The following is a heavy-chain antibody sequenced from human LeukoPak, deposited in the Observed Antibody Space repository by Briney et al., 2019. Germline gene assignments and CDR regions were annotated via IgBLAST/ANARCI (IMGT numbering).Heavy chain of an antibody. V-gene: IGHV1-2*02. D-gene: IGHD3-3*01. CDR1: GYTFTGYY. Sequence: ASVKVSCKASGYTFTGYYMHWVRQAPGQGLEWMGWINPSSGGTNYAQEFQGRVTMTRDTSISTAYMELSRLRPDDTAVYYCARLTYYDFWSGYNYAFDIWGQGTMVTVSS. CDR3: ARLTYYDFWSGYNYAFDI. J-gene: IGHJ3*02. CDR2: INPSSGGT.